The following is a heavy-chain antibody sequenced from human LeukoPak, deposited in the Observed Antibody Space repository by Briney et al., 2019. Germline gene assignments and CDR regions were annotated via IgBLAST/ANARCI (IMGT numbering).Heavy chain of an antibody. J-gene: IGHJ4*02. CDR1: GGSIRSSYYY. Sequence: PSETLSLTCTVSGGSIRSSYYYWGWIRQPPGKGLEWIGSIYDSGSTNYNPSLKSRVTISVDKSKNQFSLKLSSVTAADTAVYYCARDRPYGSGSYYYFDYWGQGTLVTVSS. CDR2: IYDSGST. V-gene: IGHV4-39*07. CDR3: ARDRPYGSGSYYYFDY. D-gene: IGHD3-10*01.